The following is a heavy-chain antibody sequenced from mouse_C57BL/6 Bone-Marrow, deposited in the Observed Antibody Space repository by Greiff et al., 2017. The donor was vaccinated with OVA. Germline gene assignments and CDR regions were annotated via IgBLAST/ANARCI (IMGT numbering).Heavy chain of an antibody. D-gene: IGHD1-1*01. CDR3: ARPYYYGSSYGGWYFDV. V-gene: IGHV14-3*01. CDR2: IDPANGNT. CDR1: GFNIKNTY. Sequence: EVKLVESVAELVRPGASVKLSCTASGFNIKNTYMHWVKQRPEQGLEWIGRIDPANGNTKYAPKFQGKATITADTSSNTAYLQLSSLTSEDTAIYYCARPYYYGSSYGGWYFDVWGTGTTVTVSS. J-gene: IGHJ1*03.